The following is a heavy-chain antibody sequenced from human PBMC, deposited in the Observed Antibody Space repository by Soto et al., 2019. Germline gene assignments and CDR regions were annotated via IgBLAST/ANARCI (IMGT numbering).Heavy chain of an antibody. CDR3: ATAGRRRVLDTYSMDV. CDR1: GFTFSTYG. V-gene: IGHV3-30*03. Sequence: QVQLVESGGGVVQPGRSLRLSCAASGFTFSTYGMHWVRQAPGKGLEWVAVISYDGSNKYYADSVKGRFTISRDNSKNTLYLQMNSLRSEVTAVYYCATAGRRRVLDTYSMDVWGQGTTVTVSS. CDR2: ISYDGSNK. D-gene: IGHD6-19*01. J-gene: IGHJ6*02.